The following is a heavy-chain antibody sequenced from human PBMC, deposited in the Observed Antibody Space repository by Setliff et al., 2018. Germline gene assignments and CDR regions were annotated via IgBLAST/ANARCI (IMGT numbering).Heavy chain of an antibody. V-gene: IGHV1-3*01. J-gene: IGHJ4*02. CDR3: ARDLFFRKIAVAGTFGY. Sequence: ASVKVSCKASGYTFTSYAMHWVRQAPGQRLEWMGWINAGNGNTKYSQKFQGRVTITRDTSASTAYMELSSLRSEDTAVYYCARDLFFRKIAVAGTFGYWGQGTLVTVSS. CDR2: INAGNGNT. CDR1: GYTFTSYA. D-gene: IGHD6-19*01.